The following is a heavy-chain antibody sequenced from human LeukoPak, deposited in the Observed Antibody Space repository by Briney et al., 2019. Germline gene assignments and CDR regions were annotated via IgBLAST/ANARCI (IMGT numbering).Heavy chain of an antibody. D-gene: IGHD3-16*01. CDR1: GFTFRSSW. CDR3: ARGGGLDV. J-gene: IGHJ6*02. Sequence: GGSLRLSCAASGFTFRSSWMNWARQAPGKGLEWVASINHNGNVNYYVDSVKGRFTISRDNAKNSLYLQMSNLRAEDTAVYFCARGGGLDVWGQGATVTVSS. V-gene: IGHV3-7*03. CDR2: INHNGNVN.